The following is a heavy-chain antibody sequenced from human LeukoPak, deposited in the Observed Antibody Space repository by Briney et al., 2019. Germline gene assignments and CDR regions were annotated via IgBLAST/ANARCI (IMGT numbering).Heavy chain of an antibody. CDR1: GVSLSSYV. CDR3: ARDYGSGSYYNFDY. CDR2: IWYDGSNK. D-gene: IGHD3-10*01. Sequence: GRCLRLSCAASGVSLSSYVMHWGREAPGKGLGRGLDIWYDGSNKYYADSVKGRFTISRDNSKNTLYLQMNSLRAEDTAVYYCARDYGSGSYYNFDYWGQGTLVTVSS. J-gene: IGHJ4*02. V-gene: IGHV3-33*01.